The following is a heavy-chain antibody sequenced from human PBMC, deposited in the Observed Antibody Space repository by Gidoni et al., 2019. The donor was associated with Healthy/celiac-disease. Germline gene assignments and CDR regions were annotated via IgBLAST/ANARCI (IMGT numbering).Heavy chain of an antibody. Sequence: STYYNPSLKSRVTISVDTSKNQFSLKLSSVTAADTAVYYCARVVSITMVRGVIQASEGLDYWGQGTLVTVSS. J-gene: IGHJ4*02. V-gene: IGHV4-39*01. CDR2: ST. CDR3: ARVVSITMVRGVIQASEGLDY. D-gene: IGHD3-10*01.